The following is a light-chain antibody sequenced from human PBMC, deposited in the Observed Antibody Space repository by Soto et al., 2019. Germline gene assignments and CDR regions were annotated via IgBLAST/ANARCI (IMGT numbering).Light chain of an antibody. CDR3: AAWDDSLNGVV. V-gene: IGLV1-44*01. Sequence: QPVLTQPPSTSGTPGQRVTISCSGASSNIGSNTVNWYQHLPGTAPKLLIYYNNQRPSGVPDRFSGSRSGTSASLASTGLQSGDDAYYYCAAWDDSLNGVVFGGGTKLTVL. CDR2: YNN. J-gene: IGLJ2*01. CDR1: SSNIGSNT.